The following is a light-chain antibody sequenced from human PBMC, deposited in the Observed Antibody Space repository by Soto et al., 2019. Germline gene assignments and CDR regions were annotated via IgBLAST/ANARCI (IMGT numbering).Light chain of an antibody. V-gene: IGLV2-8*01. J-gene: IGLJ1*01. Sequence: QSALTQPPSASGSPGQSVTISCTGTSSDVGDYNYVSWYQQHPGKAPKLMIYEVSKRPSGVPNRFSGSKSGNTASLTVSGLQAEDEADYYCSSYVGSNNYVFGTGTKLTVL. CDR3: SSYVGSNNYV. CDR2: EVS. CDR1: SSDVGDYNY.